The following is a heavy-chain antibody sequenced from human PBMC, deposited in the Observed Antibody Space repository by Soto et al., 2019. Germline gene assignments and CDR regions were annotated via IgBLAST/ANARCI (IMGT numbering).Heavy chain of an antibody. V-gene: IGHV3-30-3*01. Sequence: QVQLVESGGGVVQPGRSLRLSCAASGFTFSSYAMHWVRQAPGKGLEWVAVISYEGSNKYYADSVKGRFTISRDNSKNTLYLQMNSLRAEDTAVYYCARGRTTVTPAYFDYWGQGTLVTVSS. CDR2: ISYEGSNK. D-gene: IGHD4-17*01. J-gene: IGHJ4*02. CDR3: ARGRTTVTPAYFDY. CDR1: GFTFSSYA.